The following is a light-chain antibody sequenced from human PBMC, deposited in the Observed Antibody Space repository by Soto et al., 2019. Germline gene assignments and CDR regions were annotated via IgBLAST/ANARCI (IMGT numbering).Light chain of an antibody. CDR1: SSNIGAGYD. J-gene: IGLJ1*01. V-gene: IGLV1-40*01. Sequence: QSVLTQPASVSGSPGQSITISCTGTSSNIGAGYDVHWYQQFPGTAPRLLIYANNNRPSGVPDRFSGSKSGTSASLAITGLQADDEAEYYCQSYDFGLSAHNYVFGTGTKVTVL. CDR2: ANN. CDR3: QSYDFGLSAHNYV.